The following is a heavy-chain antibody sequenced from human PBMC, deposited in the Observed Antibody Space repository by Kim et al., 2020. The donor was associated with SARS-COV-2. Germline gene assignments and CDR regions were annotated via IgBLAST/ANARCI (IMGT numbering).Heavy chain of an antibody. V-gene: IGHV3-43*01. Sequence: GGSLRLSCAASGFTFDDYTMHWVRQAPGKGLEWVSLISWDGGSTYYADSVKGRFTISRDNSKNSLYLQMNSLRTEDTALYYCAKDRIAAAGRWYYYYGMDVWGQGTTVTVSS. CDR3: AKDRIAAAGRWYYYYGMDV. CDR2: ISWDGGST. D-gene: IGHD6-13*01. J-gene: IGHJ6*02. CDR1: GFTFDDYT.